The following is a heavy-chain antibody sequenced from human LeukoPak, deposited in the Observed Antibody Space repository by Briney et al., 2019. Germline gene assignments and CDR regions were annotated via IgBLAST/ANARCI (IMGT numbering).Heavy chain of an antibody. CDR2: IYYSGST. Sequence: SETLSLTCTVSGGSISSSSYYWGWIRQPPGKGLEWIGSIYYSGSTSYNPSLKSRVTISVDTSKNQFSLKLSSVTAADTAVYYCASTGYCTNGVRQVRSPFDYWGQGTLVTVSS. CDR1: GGSISSSSYY. CDR3: ASTGYCTNGVRQVRSPFDY. J-gene: IGHJ4*02. V-gene: IGHV4-39*01. D-gene: IGHD2-8*01.